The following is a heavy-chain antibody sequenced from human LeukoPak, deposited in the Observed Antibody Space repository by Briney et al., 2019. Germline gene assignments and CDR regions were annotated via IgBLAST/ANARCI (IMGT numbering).Heavy chain of an antibody. J-gene: IGHJ6*02. CDR1: GDSVSSNSVC. CDR3: VRENYYYGMDV. CDR2: TYYRSKWYN. V-gene: IGHV6-1*01. Sequence: SQTLSLTCAIAGDSVSSNSVCWNWIRQSPSRGLEWLGRTYYRSKWYNDYAVSVKSRIIINPDTSKNQFSLQLNSVTPEDTAVYYCVRENYYYGMDVWGQGTTVTVSS.